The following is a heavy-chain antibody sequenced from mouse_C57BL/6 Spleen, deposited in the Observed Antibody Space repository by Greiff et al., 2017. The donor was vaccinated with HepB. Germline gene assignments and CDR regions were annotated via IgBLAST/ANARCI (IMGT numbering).Heavy chain of an antibody. D-gene: IGHD1-1*01. CDR1: GYTFTSYW. V-gene: IGHV1-50*01. J-gene: IGHJ4*01. Sequence: VQLQQPGAELVKPGASVKLSCKASGYTFTSYWMQWVKQRPGQGLEWIGEIDPSDSYTNYNQKFKGKATLTVDTSSSTAYMQLSSLTSEDSAVYYCARWGGSSYGAMDYWGQGTSVTVSS. CDR3: ARWGGSSYGAMDY. CDR2: IDPSDSYT.